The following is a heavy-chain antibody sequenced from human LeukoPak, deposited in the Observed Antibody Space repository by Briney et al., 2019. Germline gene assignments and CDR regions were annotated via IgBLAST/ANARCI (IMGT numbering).Heavy chain of an antibody. V-gene: IGHV4-39*01. J-gene: IGHJ4*02. CDR2: IYYSGNT. CDR3: ARQTGSGLFILP. D-gene: IGHD3/OR15-3a*01. Sequence: SETLSLTCTVSGVSIGSSNSYWGWIRQPPGKGLEWIGSIYYSGNTYYNASRKSQVSISIHTSNNQFSLRLTSVTAADTAVYYCARQTGSGLFILPGGQGTLVTVSS. CDR1: GVSIGSSNSY.